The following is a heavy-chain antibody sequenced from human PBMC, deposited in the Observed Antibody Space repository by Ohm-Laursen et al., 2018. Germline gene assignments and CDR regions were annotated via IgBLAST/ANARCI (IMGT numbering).Heavy chain of an antibody. CDR1: DGSISSYY. CDR2: IYSSGST. V-gene: IGHV4-59*12. D-gene: IGHD2-21*02. Sequence: SDTLSLTCTVSDGSISSYYWSWIRQPPGKGLEWIGYIYSSGSTNYNPSLKSRVTISVDASKNQFSLNLSSVTAADTAVYYCARGRWVTPFDYWGQGALVTVSA. J-gene: IGHJ4*02. CDR3: ARGRWVTPFDY.